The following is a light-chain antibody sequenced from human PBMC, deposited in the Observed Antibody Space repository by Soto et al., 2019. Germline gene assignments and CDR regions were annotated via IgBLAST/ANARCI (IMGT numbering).Light chain of an antibody. Sequence: QLVLTQSPSASASLGASVKLTCTLSSGHSSYAIAWHQQQPEKVPRYLMKLNGDGSHSKVDGIPDRFSVSSSGAERYLTISGLQSYDEADYSCQTLGTGIGVFGGGTKLTVL. CDR2: LNGDGSH. V-gene: IGLV4-69*01. CDR3: QTLGTGIGV. J-gene: IGLJ2*01. CDR1: SGHSSYA.